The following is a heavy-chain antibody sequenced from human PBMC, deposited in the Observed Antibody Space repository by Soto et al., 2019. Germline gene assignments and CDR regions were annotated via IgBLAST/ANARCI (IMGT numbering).Heavy chain of an antibody. V-gene: IGHV1-69*12. Sequence: QVQLVQSGAEVKKPGSSVKVSCKASGGTFSSYAISWVRQAPGQGLEWMGGIIPIFGTANYAQKFQGRVTITADESXXTAYMGLRSLRSEHTPVYYCGCPPGACSGGSCPYYYCGMDVWGQRPTVTVSS. J-gene: IGHJ6*02. D-gene: IGHD2-15*01. CDR2: IIPIFGTA. CDR3: GCPPGACSGGSCPYYYCGMDV. CDR1: GGTFSSYA.